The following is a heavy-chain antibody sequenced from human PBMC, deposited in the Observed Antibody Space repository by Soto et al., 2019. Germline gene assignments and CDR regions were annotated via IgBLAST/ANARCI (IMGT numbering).Heavy chain of an antibody. J-gene: IGHJ4*02. D-gene: IGHD3-10*01. Sequence: ASVKVSCKASGFIFTIHAMQWVRQAPGQRLEWMGWINAGNGHTKYSQNFQGRVTITRDTSASTVYMELSSLISEDAAIYYCARGIWTMTRGAYYFDNWGQGTLVTVSS. CDR3: ARGIWTMTRGAYYFDN. V-gene: IGHV1-3*01. CDR1: GFIFTIHA. CDR2: INAGNGHT.